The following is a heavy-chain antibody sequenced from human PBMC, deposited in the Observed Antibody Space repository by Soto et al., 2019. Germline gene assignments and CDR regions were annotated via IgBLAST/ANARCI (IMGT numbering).Heavy chain of an antibody. CDR3: AKDGSSGLVVVAFFDY. J-gene: IGHJ4*02. V-gene: IGHV3-23*01. CDR1: GFTFSSYA. CDR2: ISGSGGST. Sequence: GGSLRLSCAASGFTFSSYAMSWVRQAPGKGLEWVSAISGSGGSTYYADSVKGRFTISRDNSKNTLYLQMNSLRAEDTAVYYCAKDGSSGLVVVAFFDYWGQGTLVTVSS. D-gene: IGHD2-15*01.